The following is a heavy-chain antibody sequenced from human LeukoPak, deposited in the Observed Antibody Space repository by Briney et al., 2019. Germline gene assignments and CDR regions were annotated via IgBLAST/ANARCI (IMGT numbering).Heavy chain of an antibody. Sequence: GGSLRLSCAASGFTFSSYSMNWVRQAPGKGLEWVSSISSSSSYIYYADSVKGRFTISRDNAKNSLYLQMNSLRAEDTAVYYCARDYYDSSGYESIYYYYGMDVWGQGTTVTVSS. V-gene: IGHV3-21*01. CDR3: ARDYYDSSGYESIYYYYGMDV. J-gene: IGHJ6*02. CDR2: ISSSSSYI. D-gene: IGHD3-22*01. CDR1: GFTFSSYS.